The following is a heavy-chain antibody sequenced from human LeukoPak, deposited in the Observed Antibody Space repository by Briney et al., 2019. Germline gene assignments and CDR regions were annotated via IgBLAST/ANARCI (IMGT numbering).Heavy chain of an antibody. V-gene: IGHV1-2*06. CDR2: INPNSGGT. J-gene: IGHJ5*02. CDR3: ARGGDGYNTPDWFDP. Sequence: ASVKVSCKASGYTFTSYYMHWVRQAPGQGLEWMGRINPNSGGTNYAQKFQGRVTMTRDTSISTAYMELSRLRSDDTAVYYCARGGDGYNTPDWFDPWGQGTLVTVSS. D-gene: IGHD5-24*01. CDR1: GYTFTSYY.